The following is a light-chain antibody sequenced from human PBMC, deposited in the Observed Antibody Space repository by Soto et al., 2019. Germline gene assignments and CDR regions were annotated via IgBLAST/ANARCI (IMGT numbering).Light chain of an antibody. Sequence: DIQLTQSPSFRSASVGDRVTITCRASQGTSSYSAWYQQKPGKAPNLLLYAASTLQGGVPSRFSGSASATEFPLTISSLQPEDFATYYCQQLNSYPLTFGGGTKVEIK. CDR3: QQLNSYPLT. J-gene: IGKJ4*01. V-gene: IGKV1-9*01. CDR2: AAS. CDR1: QGTSSY.